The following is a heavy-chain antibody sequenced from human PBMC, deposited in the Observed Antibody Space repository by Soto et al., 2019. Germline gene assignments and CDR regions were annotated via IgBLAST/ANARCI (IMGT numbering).Heavy chain of an antibody. CDR3: ARDLPNFYDSSGFYYYYGMDV. CDR1: GFTFSSYA. V-gene: IGHV3-30-3*01. Sequence: PGGSLRLSCAASGFTFSSYAMHWVRQAPGKGPEWVAVISYDGSNKYYADSVKGRFTISRDNSKNTLYLQMNSLRAEDTAVYYCARDLPNFYDSSGFYYYYGMDVWGQGTTVTVSS. CDR2: ISYDGSNK. J-gene: IGHJ6*02. D-gene: IGHD3-22*01.